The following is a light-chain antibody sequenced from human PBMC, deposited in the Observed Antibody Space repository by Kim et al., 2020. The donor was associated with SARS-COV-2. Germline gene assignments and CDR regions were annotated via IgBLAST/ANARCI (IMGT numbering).Light chain of an antibody. CDR2: GAS. CDR3: QKYGNSFT. J-gene: IGKJ3*01. CDR1: QSVSSSY. Sequence: EIVLTQSPGTLSLSPGERATLSCRASQSVSSSYLAWYQQKPGQAPRLLIYGASTRASGIPDRFSGSGSGTDFTLTISRLEPEDFAVYYCQKYGNSFTFGPVTKLDIK. V-gene: IGKV3-20*01.